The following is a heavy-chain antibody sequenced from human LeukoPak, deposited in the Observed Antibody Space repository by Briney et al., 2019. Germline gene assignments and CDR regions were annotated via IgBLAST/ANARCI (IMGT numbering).Heavy chain of an antibody. CDR1: GFTFSSYA. CDR3: TQSLDYYDSSGLDAFDI. CDR2: IKSKTDGGTT. Sequence: PGGSLRLSCAASGFTFSSYAMHWVRQAPGKGLEWVGRIKSKTDGGTTDYAAPVKGRFTISRDDSKNTLYLQMNSLKTEDTAVYYCTQSLDYYDSSGLDAFDIWGQGTMVTVSS. J-gene: IGHJ3*02. V-gene: IGHV3-15*01. D-gene: IGHD3-22*01.